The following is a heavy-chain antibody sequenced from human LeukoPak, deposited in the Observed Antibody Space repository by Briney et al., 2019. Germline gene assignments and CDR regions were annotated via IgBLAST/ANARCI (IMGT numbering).Heavy chain of an antibody. CDR3: ARVIIDYGKYYFDY. V-gene: IGHV1-69*05. CDR2: IIPIFGTA. CDR1: GGTFSSYA. D-gene: IGHD4-17*01. Sequence: SVKVSCKASGGTFSSYAISWVRQAPGQGLEWMGGIIPIFGTANYAQKLQGRVTMTTDTSTSTAYMELRSLRSDDTAVYYCARVIIDYGKYYFDYWGQGTLVTVSS. J-gene: IGHJ4*02.